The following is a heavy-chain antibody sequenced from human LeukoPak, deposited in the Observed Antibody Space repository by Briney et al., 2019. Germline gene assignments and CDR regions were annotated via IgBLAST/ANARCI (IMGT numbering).Heavy chain of an antibody. CDR3: ARDQEGFDY. CDR1: GYTFTINY. CDR2: IYPRDGST. Sequence: ASVTVSCKASGYTFTINYIHWVRQAPGQGLEWMGMIYPRDGSTSYAQKFQGRVTVTRDTSTSTVHMELSGLRSEDAAVYYCARDQEGFDYWGQGTLVTDSS. J-gene: IGHJ4*02. V-gene: IGHV1-46*01.